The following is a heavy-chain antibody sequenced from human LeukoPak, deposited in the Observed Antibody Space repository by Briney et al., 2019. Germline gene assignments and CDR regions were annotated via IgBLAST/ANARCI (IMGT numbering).Heavy chain of an antibody. V-gene: IGHV1-2*02. CDR1: GYTFTRYY. CDR3: ARNRIDLVWFDP. Sequence: ASVKVSCKASGYTFTRYYMHWVRQAPGQGLEWMGWINPNSGGTNYAQKFQGRITMTRDTSISTAYMELSRLRSDDTAVYYCARNRIDLVWFDPWGQGTLVTVSS. CDR2: INPNSGGT. J-gene: IGHJ5*02. D-gene: IGHD2-15*01.